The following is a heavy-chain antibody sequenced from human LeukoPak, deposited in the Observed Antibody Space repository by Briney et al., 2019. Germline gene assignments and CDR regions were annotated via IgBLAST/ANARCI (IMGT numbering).Heavy chain of an antibody. J-gene: IGHJ4*02. V-gene: IGHV5-51*01. CDR2: IYPGDSDT. CDR1: GYRFTSYW. CDR3: ARQRAYGDYPMGY. Sequence: GESLKISCKGSGYRFTSYWIGWVRQMPGKDLEWMGIIYPGDSDTRYSPSFQGQVTISADKSISTAYLQWSSLKASDTAMYYCARQRAYGDYPMGYWGQGTLVTVSS. D-gene: IGHD4-17*01.